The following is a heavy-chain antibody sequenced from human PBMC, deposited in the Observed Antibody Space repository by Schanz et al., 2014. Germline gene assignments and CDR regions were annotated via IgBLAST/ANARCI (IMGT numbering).Heavy chain of an antibody. J-gene: IGHJ3*02. Sequence: GQLVESGGGVVQPGRSLRLSCAASGFTFSTYWMHWVRQAPGKGLEWVSGINWNGGSTGYADSVKGRFTISRDNAKNSLYLQMNSLRAEDTAVYYCAGAVATIRADSFDIWGQGTMVAVSS. CDR2: INWNGGST. V-gene: IGHV3-20*04. CDR1: GFTFSTYW. CDR3: AGAVATIRADSFDI. D-gene: IGHD5-12*01.